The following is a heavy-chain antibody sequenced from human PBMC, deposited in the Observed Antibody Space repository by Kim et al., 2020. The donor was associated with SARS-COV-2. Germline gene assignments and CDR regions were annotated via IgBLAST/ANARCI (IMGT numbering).Heavy chain of an antibody. J-gene: IGHJ4*02. Sequence: SETLSLTCSVSGGSIRSGGKFWSWIRQHPAKGLEWIGYISYSGNSHYSPSLRSRVTISLQTSENQFSLELTSVTAADTAVYYCARGQRLDCWGQGIVVT. CDR1: GGSIRSGGKF. CDR2: ISYSGNS. V-gene: IGHV4-31*03. D-gene: IGHD6-25*01. CDR3: ARGQRLDC.